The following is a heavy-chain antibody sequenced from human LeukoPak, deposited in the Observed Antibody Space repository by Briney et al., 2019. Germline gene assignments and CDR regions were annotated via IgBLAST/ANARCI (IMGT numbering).Heavy chain of an antibody. V-gene: IGHV1-8*01. D-gene: IGHD6-13*01. CDR3: AREGAAAGSFDY. Sequence: ASVKVSCKASGYTFTSYDINWVRQATGQGLEWMGWMNPNGGNTGYAQKFQGRVTMTRNTSISTAYMELSSLRSEDTAVYYCAREGAAAGSFDYWGQGTLVTVSS. J-gene: IGHJ4*02. CDR1: GYTFTSYD. CDR2: MNPNGGNT.